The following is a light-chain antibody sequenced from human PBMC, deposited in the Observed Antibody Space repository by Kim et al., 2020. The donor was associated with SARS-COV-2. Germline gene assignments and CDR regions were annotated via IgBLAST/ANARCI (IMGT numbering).Light chain of an antibody. V-gene: IGKV3-20*01. CDR2: RES. CDR1: QSVSSNY. CDR3: QQYGRSPRT. Sequence: SPWARAHLSCRDSQSVSSNYVAWYQQKPGQAPRLLIYRESTRATGIPDRFSGSGSGTVFSLTISRLEPEDFAVYHCQQYGRSPRTFGQGTKVDSK. J-gene: IGKJ1*01.